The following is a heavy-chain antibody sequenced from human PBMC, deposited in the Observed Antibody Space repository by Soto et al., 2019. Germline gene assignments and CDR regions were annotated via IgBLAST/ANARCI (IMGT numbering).Heavy chain of an antibody. Sequence: QITLKESGPTLVEPTQTLTLTCTFSGFSLNTDRVGVAWIRQPPGKALEWLALIYWDDDDRYSPSLKDRVTITHAPSKNQEVLTMTNMGPLNTGTYYCAHAVGVVTGYFGGFHSWGPATLVTVSS. V-gene: IGHV2-5*02. CDR3: AHAVGVVTGYFGGFHS. D-gene: IGHD3-9*01. CDR2: IYWDDDD. J-gene: IGHJ4*02. CDR1: GFSLNTDRVG.